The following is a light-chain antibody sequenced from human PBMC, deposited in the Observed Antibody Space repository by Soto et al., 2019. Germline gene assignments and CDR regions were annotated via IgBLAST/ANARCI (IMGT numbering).Light chain of an antibody. J-gene: IGKJ2*01. CDR2: DAS. Sequence: DIQMTQSPSTLSASVGDRVTITCRASQSISSWLAWYQQKPGKAPKLLIYDASSLESGVPSRFSGSGSGTEFTLTISSLQPDDLATYYCQQYNSPVYTFGQGTKLEIK. CDR1: QSISSW. CDR3: QQYNSPVYT. V-gene: IGKV1-5*01.